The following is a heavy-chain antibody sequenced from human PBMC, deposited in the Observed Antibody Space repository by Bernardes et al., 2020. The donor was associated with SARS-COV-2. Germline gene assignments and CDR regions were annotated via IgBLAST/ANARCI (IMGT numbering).Heavy chain of an antibody. D-gene: IGHD2-8*02. CDR2: MNTDGRVT. Sequence: VGSLRLSCAASGFIFTNAWMNWVRQAPGKGLEWVGRMNTDGRVTDYADSVKGRFTISRNNAKNTLYPQMNSLRVEDTAVYYCVIDLGGVKGYWSQGTLVTVSS. CDR3: VIDLGGVKGY. V-gene: IGHV3-74*01. J-gene: IGHJ4*02. CDR1: GFIFTNAW.